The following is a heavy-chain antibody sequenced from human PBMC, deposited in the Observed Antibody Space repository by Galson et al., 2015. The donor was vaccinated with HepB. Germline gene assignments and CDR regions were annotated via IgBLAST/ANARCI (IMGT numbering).Heavy chain of an antibody. CDR2: ISYDGSNK. CDR1: GFTFSSYG. CDR3: AKGDGYSYGYGYFDY. D-gene: IGHD5-18*01. Sequence: SLRLSCAASGFTFSSYGMHWVRQAPGKGLEWVAVISYDGSNKYYADSVKGRFTISRDNSKNTLYLQMNSLRAEDTAVYYCAKGDGYSYGYGYFDYWGQGTLVTVSS. J-gene: IGHJ4*03. V-gene: IGHV3-30*18.